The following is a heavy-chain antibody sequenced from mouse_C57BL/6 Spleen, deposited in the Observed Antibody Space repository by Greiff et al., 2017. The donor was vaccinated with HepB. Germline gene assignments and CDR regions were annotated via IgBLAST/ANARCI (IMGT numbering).Heavy chain of an antibody. V-gene: IGHV5-17*01. CDR2: ISSGSSTI. CDR1: GFTFSDYG. J-gene: IGHJ1*03. Sequence: DVMLVESGGGLVKPGGSLKLSCAASGFTFSDYGMHWVRQAPEKGLEWVAYISSGSSTIYYADTVKGRFTISRDNAKNTLFLQMTSLRSEDTAMYYCARAIRGYFDVWGTGTTVTVSS. CDR3: ARAIRGYFDV. D-gene: IGHD1-1*01.